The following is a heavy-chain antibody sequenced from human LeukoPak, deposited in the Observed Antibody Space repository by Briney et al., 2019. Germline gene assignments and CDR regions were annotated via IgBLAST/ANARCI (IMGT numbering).Heavy chain of an antibody. D-gene: IGHD3-10*01. Sequence: PSETLSLTCTVSGGSISSGSYYWSWIRQPAGKGLEWIGRIYTSGGTNYNPSLKSRVTISVDTSKNQFSLKLSSVTAADTAVYYCARELSRGYNWFDPWGQGTLVTVSS. V-gene: IGHV4-61*02. CDR1: GGSISSGSYY. CDR2: IYTSGGT. CDR3: ARELSRGYNWFDP. J-gene: IGHJ5*02.